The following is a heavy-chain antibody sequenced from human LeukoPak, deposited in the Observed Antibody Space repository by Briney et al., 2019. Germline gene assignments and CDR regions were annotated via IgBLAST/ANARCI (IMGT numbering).Heavy chain of an antibody. Sequence: SETLSLTCAVYGGSFSGYYWNWIRQPPGKGLEWIGEINHSGSTNYNPSLKSRVTISVDTSKNQFSLKLSSVTAADTAVYYCARAGRDGYNHDYWGQGTLVTVSS. CDR2: INHSGST. J-gene: IGHJ4*02. CDR1: GGSFSGYY. V-gene: IGHV4-34*01. CDR3: ARAGRDGYNHDY. D-gene: IGHD5-24*01.